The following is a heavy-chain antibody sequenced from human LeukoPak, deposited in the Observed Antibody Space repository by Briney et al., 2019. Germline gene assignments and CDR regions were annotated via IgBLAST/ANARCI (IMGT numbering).Heavy chain of an antibody. V-gene: IGHV3-23*01. CDR3: AKDRCSNGIGCYYYYMDV. Sequence: GGSLRLSCAASGFTFSDYGMTWVRQAPGKGLEWVSAISGSGGSTYYADSVKGRFSISRDSSKNILYLQMNSLRAEDTAVYYCAKDRCSNGIGCYYYYMDVWGKGTTVTISS. CDR1: GFTFSDYG. D-gene: IGHD2-8*01. CDR2: ISGSGGST. J-gene: IGHJ6*03.